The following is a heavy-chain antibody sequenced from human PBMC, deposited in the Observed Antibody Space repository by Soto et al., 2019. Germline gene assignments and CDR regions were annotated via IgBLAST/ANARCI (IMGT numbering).Heavy chain of an antibody. CDR2: VTGNGDNT. CDR3: ARRPGGTAPRPAY. CDR1: GFNFTYTA. D-gene: IGHD6-6*01. V-gene: IGHV3-23*01. Sequence: GGSLRLSCTASGFNFTYTAMSWVRQAPGKGLQWVSIVTGNGDNTYYAESVRGRITISRATSKNILYIQMTSLRVEDPALYYCARRPGGTAPRPAYWGQGAPVTVSS. J-gene: IGHJ4*02.